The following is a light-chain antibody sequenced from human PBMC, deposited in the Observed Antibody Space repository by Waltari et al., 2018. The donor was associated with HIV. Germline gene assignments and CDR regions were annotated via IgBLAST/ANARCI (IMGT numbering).Light chain of an antibody. CDR1: ALPKKY. Sequence: SYDLTQTPSLSVSPGQPARINCSRGALPKKYSSWYRQKAGQAPVLLIYKDIERPSGIPERISGSGSGTGVTLTISGVQAEDEGDYFCQSTDFDGTWVFGGGTRLTVL. CDR3: QSTDFDGTWV. J-gene: IGLJ3*02. V-gene: IGLV3-25*03. CDR2: KDI.